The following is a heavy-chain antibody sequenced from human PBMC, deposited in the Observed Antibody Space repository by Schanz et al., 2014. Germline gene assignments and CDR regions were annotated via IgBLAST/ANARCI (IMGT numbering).Heavy chain of an antibody. CDR1: GITFSSHS. V-gene: IGHV3-23*04. D-gene: IGHD3-10*01. CDR2: INTGVNT. CDR3: AKYRGYYRVSGSYRELEY. J-gene: IGHJ4*02. Sequence: EVELVESGGGLVQPGGSLRLSCAASGITFSSHSFNWVRQAPGKGLEWVSAINTGVNTYYADSVRGRFTMSRVNSKNTLYLQMNSLRPEDTAVYYCAKYRGYYRVSGSYRELEYWGQGTLVTVSS.